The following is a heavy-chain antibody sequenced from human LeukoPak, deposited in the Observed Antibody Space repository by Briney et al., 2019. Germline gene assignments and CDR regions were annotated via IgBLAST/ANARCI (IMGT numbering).Heavy chain of an antibody. D-gene: IGHD3-22*01. CDR1: GFTFDDYA. V-gene: IGHV3-9*01. Sequence: PGGSLRLSCAASGFTFDDYAMHWVRQAPGKGLDWVSGISWNSGSIGYADSVKGRFTISRDNAKNSLYLQMNSLRAEDTAVYYCARVDYYDSSGYYPNAFDIWGQGTMVTVSS. CDR3: ARVDYYDSSGYYPNAFDI. CDR2: ISWNSGSI. J-gene: IGHJ3*02.